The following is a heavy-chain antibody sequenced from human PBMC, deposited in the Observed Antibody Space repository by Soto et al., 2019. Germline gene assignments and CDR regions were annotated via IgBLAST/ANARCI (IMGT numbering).Heavy chain of an antibody. CDR3: AREERYFDWSNWFDP. D-gene: IGHD3-9*01. Sequence: SETLSLTCTVYGGSVSSGSYYWSWIRQPPGKELEWIGYIYYSGSTNYNPSLKSRVTISVDTSKNQFSLKLSSVTAADTAVYYCAREERYFDWSNWFDPWGQGTLVTVSS. J-gene: IGHJ5*02. V-gene: IGHV4-61*01. CDR1: GGSVSSGSYY. CDR2: IYYSGST.